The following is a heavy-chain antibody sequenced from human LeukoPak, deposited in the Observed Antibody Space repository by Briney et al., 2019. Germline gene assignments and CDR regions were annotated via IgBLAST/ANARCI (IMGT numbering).Heavy chain of an antibody. J-gene: IGHJ4*02. CDR1: GGTFSSYA. D-gene: IGHD2-2*01. Sequence: ASVKVSCKASGGTFSSYAISWVRQAPGQGLEWMGGIIPIFGTANYAQKFQGRVTITTDESTSTAYMELSSLRSEGTAVYYCARPRYCSSTSCSGFDYWGQGTLVTVSS. CDR3: ARPRYCSSTSCSGFDY. CDR2: IIPIFGTA. V-gene: IGHV1-69*05.